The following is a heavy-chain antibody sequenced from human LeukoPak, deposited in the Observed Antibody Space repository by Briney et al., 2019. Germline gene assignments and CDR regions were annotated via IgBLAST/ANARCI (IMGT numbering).Heavy chain of an antibody. CDR2: IKEDGSEK. D-gene: IGHD3-22*01. Sequence: GGSLRLSCAASGFTFSNYAMTWVRQAPGKGLEWVANIKEDGSEKYYVDSVKGRFTISRDNAKTSVYLQMNSLRAEDTAVYYCARGRFNYDSTGYSSFYYWGQGTLVTVSS. CDR1: GFTFSNYA. J-gene: IGHJ4*02. CDR3: ARGRFNYDSTGYSSFYY. V-gene: IGHV3-7*01.